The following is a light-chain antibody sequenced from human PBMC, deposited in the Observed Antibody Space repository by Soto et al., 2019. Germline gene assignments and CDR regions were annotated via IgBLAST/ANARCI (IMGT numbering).Light chain of an antibody. V-gene: IGKV1-39*01. J-gene: IGKJ5*01. Sequence: DIQMTQSPSSLSASVGDRVSITCRASQAINSYLNWFQQKPGEAPNLLIYTTSTLQSGVPSRFSCSGSGTHFTLTISNLQPEDFATYYCQQGNETPFTFGQGTRLEI. CDR1: QAINSY. CDR2: TTS. CDR3: QQGNETPFT.